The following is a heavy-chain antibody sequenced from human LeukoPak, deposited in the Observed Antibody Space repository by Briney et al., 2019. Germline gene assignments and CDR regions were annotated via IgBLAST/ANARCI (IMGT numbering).Heavy chain of an antibody. CDR1: GDSINSYY. Sequence: SETLSLTCTASGDSINSYYWSWIRQPPGKGLEWIGYIYYSGSTKYNPSIKSRVTISVDTSKNQFSLKLSSVTAANTAVYYCARSLRGYRFATDYWGQGTLVTVSS. CDR2: IYYSGST. V-gene: IGHV4-59*08. J-gene: IGHJ4*02. CDR3: ARSLRGYRFATDY. D-gene: IGHD5-18*01.